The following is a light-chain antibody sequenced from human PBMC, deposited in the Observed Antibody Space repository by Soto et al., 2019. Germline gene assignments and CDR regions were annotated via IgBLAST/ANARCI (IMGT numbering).Light chain of an antibody. CDR2: DAS. Sequence: DIQMTQSPSTLSASVGDRVSITCRASQSISTWLAWYQQEPGKAPNLLIYDASSLQSGVPSRFSGSGSGTEFTLTISSLQPDDFATYYCQQYDGYPWTFGQGTKVEIK. V-gene: IGKV1-5*01. CDR3: QQYDGYPWT. CDR1: QSISTW. J-gene: IGKJ1*01.